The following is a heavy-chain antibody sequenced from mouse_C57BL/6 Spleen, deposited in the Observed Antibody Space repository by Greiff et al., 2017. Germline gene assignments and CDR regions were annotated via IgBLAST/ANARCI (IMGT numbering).Heavy chain of an antibody. D-gene: IGHD1-2*01. V-gene: IGHV1-9*01. CDR1: GYTFTGYW. CDR3: ANGRNYFDD. J-gene: IGHJ2*01. CDR2: ILPGSGST. Sequence: VQLQQSGAELMKPGASVKLSCKATGYTFTGYWIEWVKQRPGHGLEWIGAILPGSGSTYYNEQFKGKATFPAYTSTNTAFMQLSSLSTEDSAIYYCANGRNYFDDWGQGTTRTVSS.